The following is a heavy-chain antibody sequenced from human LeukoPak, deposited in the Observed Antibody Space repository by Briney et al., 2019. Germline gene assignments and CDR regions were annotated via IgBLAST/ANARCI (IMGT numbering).Heavy chain of an antibody. CDR3: ARANFLYRSSSTCLFDY. CDR2: INPNDGDT. Sequence: ASVKVSCKASGYTFTDYYMHWVRQAPGQGFEWMGWINPNDGDTNYAQKFQGRVTMTRDTSISTAHMEVSRLRSDDTAVYYCARANFLYRSSSTCLFDYWGQGTLVTASS. CDR1: GYTFTDYY. V-gene: IGHV1-2*02. D-gene: IGHD2-2*01. J-gene: IGHJ4*02.